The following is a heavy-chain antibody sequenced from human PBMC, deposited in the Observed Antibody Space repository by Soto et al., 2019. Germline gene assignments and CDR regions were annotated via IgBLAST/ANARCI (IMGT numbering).Heavy chain of an antibody. CDR2: ISGSGGST. V-gene: IGHV3-23*01. Sequence: GGSLRLSCGASGFTFRSYAMSWVRQAPGKGLEWVSAISGSGGSTYYADSVKGRFTISRDNSKNTLYLQMNSLRAEDTAVYYCAKDQSPYYGDYTTGIDYWGQGTQVTVSS. J-gene: IGHJ4*02. D-gene: IGHD4-17*01. CDR1: GFTFRSYA. CDR3: AKDQSPYYGDYTTGIDY.